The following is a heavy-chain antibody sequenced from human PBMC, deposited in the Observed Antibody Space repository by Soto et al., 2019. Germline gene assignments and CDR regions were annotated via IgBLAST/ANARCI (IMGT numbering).Heavy chain of an antibody. CDR3: ARVPGL. CDR2: IYHSGSP. V-gene: IGHV4-30-2*01. Sequence: QLQLPESGSRLVKPSKTLSLTCAVSGGSISSGGYSWSWIRQPPGKGLEWIGYIYHSGSPYYNPSLKSRVTISVDRSKNQFSLKLSSVTAADTAVYYCARVPGLWGRGTLVTVSS. CDR1: GGSISSGGYS. J-gene: IGHJ2*01.